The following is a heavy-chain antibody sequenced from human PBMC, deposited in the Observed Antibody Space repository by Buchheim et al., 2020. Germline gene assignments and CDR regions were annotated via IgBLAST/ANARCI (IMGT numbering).Heavy chain of an antibody. Sequence: QLQLQESGPGLVKPSETLSLTCTVSGGSISSSSYYWGWIRQPPGKGLECIGTMYYNGSTYYNPSLKGRVTISVDTSKTQFSLKLTSVTAAGTAVYFCAITYYYDSSGYYYFDYWGQGTL. J-gene: IGHJ4*02. CDR3: AITYYYDSSGYYYFDY. D-gene: IGHD3-22*01. V-gene: IGHV4-39*01. CDR2: MYYNGST. CDR1: GGSISSSSYY.